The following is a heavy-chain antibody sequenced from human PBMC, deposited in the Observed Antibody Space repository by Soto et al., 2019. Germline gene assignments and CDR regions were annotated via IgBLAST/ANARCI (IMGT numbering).Heavy chain of an antibody. CDR2: ISYDGRVD. CDR1: TFTFSNYG. CDR3: AKNAYSYGYVDAFDV. V-gene: IGHV3-30*18. J-gene: IGHJ3*01. D-gene: IGHD5-18*01. Sequence: QVQLVESGGGVVQPGTSLRLSCVASTFTFSNYGMQWVRQAPGKGLEWVTLISYDGRVDYYADSVKGRFTISRDNSKNTLYLQRNSLSPEDTAVYYCAKNAYSYGYVDAFDVWGQGTVVTVSS.